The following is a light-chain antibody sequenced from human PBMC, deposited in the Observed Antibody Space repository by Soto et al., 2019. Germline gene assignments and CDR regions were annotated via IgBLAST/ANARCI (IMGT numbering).Light chain of an antibody. CDR1: SSDVGAYDY. CDR2: EVT. CDR3: SSYKISSRLLYV. V-gene: IGLV2-14*01. J-gene: IGLJ1*01. Sequence: QSALTQPASVSGSPGQSITISCTGTSSDVGAYDYVSWYQQHPGNAPKLMLYEVTNRPSGVSSRFSGSKSGNTASLTISGLQAEDEADYYCSSYKISSRLLYVFGTGTKVTVL.